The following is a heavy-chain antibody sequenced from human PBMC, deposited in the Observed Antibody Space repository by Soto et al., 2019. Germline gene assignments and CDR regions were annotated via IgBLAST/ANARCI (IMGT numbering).Heavy chain of an antibody. J-gene: IGHJ5*02. Sequence: QVQLVESGGGVVQPGRSLRLSCAASGFTFSSYGMHWVRQAPGKGLGWVAVIWYDGSNKYYADSVKGRFTISRDNSKNTLYLQMNSLRAEDTAVYYCARDSGWYEYNWFDPWGQGTLVTVSS. V-gene: IGHV3-33*01. CDR1: GFTFSSYG. D-gene: IGHD6-19*01. CDR2: IWYDGSNK. CDR3: ARDSGWYEYNWFDP.